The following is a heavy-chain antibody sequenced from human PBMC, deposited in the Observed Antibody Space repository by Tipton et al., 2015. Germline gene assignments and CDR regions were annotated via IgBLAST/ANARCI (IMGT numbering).Heavy chain of an antibody. D-gene: IGHD3-3*01. V-gene: IGHV4-39*01. CDR3: ARTYDFTAYSPVGC. J-gene: IGHJ4*02. CDR1: SDSINKYY. Sequence: TLSLTCTVSSDSINKYYWSWIRQPPGKGLEWIGSLSYSGKTDYNPPLRSRVTISVDTSKNQFSLKLSSVTAADTAVYYCARTYDFTAYSPVGCWGQGTLVTVSS. CDR2: LSYSGKT.